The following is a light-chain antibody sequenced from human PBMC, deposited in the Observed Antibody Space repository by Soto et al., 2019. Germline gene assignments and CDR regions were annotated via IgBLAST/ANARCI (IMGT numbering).Light chain of an antibody. CDR2: DAS. CDR3: QQYDHLPRT. CDR1: QEISNY. V-gene: IGKV1-33*01. J-gene: IGKJ1*01. Sequence: DIQMIQSPSSLSASVGDRVTITCQASQEISNYLNWYQQKPGKAPKLLIYDASNLERGVPSRFSGRGSGTDFTFTISSLQLEDFATYYCQQYDHLPRTFGRGTKVEIK.